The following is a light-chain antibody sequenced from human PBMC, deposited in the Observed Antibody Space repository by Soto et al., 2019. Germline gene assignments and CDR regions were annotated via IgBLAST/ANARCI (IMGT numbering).Light chain of an antibody. V-gene: IGKV3-15*01. J-gene: IGKJ1*01. Sequence: EIVMTQSPATLSVSPGERATLSCRASQSVSSNLAWYQQKPGQAPRLLIYGASTRATGIPARFSGSGSGTEFTRTISSLQSEDFAVYDCLQYNNWPPGTVGRRTKVEIK. CDR1: QSVSSN. CDR2: GAS. CDR3: LQYNNWPPGT.